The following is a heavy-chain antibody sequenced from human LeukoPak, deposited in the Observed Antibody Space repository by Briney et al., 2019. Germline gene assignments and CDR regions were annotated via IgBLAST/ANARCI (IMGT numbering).Heavy chain of an antibody. V-gene: IGHV3-23*01. D-gene: IGHD2-15*01. CDR2: IFGSGGSA. J-gene: IGHJ4*02. CDR1: GFAFGSYA. CDR3: AKTTVGYSSGRFPGWPADY. Sequence: GGSLRLSCTASGFAFGSYAMYWVRQAPGKGLEWVSGIFGSGGSAHYADSVKGRFTISRDNSKNTVYLEMNSLGVEDTAVYYCAKTTVGYSSGRFPGWPADYWGQGTLVTVSS.